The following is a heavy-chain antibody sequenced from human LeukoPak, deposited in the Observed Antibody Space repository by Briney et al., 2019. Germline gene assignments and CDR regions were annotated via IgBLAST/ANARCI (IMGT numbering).Heavy chain of an antibody. CDR1: GGTFSSYA. J-gene: IGHJ1*01. CDR3: ATYYYDSSEEYFQH. D-gene: IGHD3-22*01. CDR2: VIPIFGTA. V-gene: IGHV1-69*06. Sequence: SVKVSCKASGGTFSSYAISWVRQAPGQGLEWMGRVIPIFGTANYAQKFQGRVTITADKSTSTAYMELSSLRSEDTAVYYCATYYYDSSEEYFQHWGQGTLVTVSS.